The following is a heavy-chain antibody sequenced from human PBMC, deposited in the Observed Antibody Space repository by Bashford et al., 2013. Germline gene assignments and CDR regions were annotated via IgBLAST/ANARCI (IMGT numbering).Heavy chain of an antibody. V-gene: IGHV3-30-3*01. J-gene: IGHJ4*02. Sequence: VRQAPGKGLEWWQLYHMMESNKYYADSVKGRFTISRDNSKNTLYLQMNSLRAEDTAVYYCARATRVGVQQLVGFDYWGQGTLVTVSS. D-gene: IGHD6-13*01. CDR2: YHMMESNK. CDR3: ARATRVGVQQLVGFDY.